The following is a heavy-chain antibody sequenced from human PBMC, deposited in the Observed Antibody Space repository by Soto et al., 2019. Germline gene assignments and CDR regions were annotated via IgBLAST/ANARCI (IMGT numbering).Heavy chain of an antibody. CDR3: AREEVDIVATMSHYYYYMDV. J-gene: IGHJ6*03. CDR2: ISSSGSTI. V-gene: IGHV3-11*01. CDR1: GFTFSDYY. Sequence: GGSLRLSCAASGFTFSDYYMSWIRQAPGKGLEWVSYISSSGSTIYYADSVKGRFTISRDNAKNSLYLQMNSLRAEDTAVYYCAREEVDIVATMSHYYYYMDVWGKGTTVTVSS. D-gene: IGHD5-12*01.